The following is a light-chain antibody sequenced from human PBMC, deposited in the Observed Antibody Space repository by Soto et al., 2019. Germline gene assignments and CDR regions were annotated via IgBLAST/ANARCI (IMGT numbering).Light chain of an antibody. CDR1: QCVGTK. CDR2: GAS. Sequence: IVMTQSPATLSVSPGERANLSCRASQCVGTKLAWYQQTPGQAPRLLIYGASNRATGVPARISGSVSGTEFTLTIASLQSEDFAIYYCQQYSSWLWTFGQGTKVEIK. CDR3: QQYSSWLWT. V-gene: IGKV3-15*01. J-gene: IGKJ1*01.